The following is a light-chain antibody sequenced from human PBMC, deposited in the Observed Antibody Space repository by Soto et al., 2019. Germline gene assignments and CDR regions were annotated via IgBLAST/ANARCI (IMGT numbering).Light chain of an antibody. J-gene: IGKJ2*01. CDR2: AAY. V-gene: IGKV1-17*01. CDR3: LQHHTYPFT. CDR1: QVIGNN. Sequence: DIQMTQSPSSLSASVGDRVTLTCRASQVIGNNLGWYQQKPGKAPKRLIFAAYTLEVGVPSRFSGSGSATEFTLTISSLQPEDFATYYCLQHHTYPFTFGQGTKLEI.